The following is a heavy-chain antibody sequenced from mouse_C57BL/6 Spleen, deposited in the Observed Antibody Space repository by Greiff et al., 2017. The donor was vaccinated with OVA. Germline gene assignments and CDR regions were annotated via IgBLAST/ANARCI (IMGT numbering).Heavy chain of an antibody. J-gene: IGHJ3*01. CDR3: TTQYGYDWFAY. Sequence: EVQLQQSGAELVRPGASVKLSCTASGFNIKDDYMHWVKQRPEQGLEWIGWIDPENGDTEYASKFQGKATITADTSSNTAYLQLSSLTSEDTAVYYCTTQYGYDWFAYWGQGTLVTVSA. CDR1: GFNIKDDY. V-gene: IGHV14-4*01. D-gene: IGHD2-2*01. CDR2: IDPENGDT.